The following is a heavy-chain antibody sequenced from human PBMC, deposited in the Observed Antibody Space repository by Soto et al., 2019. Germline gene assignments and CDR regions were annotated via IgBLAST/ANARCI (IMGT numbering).Heavy chain of an antibody. CDR1: GGSFSGYY. CDR2: INHSGST. CDR3: ARGLSPVYGDYVGSYYYYYMEV. Sequence: TSETLSLTCAVYGGSFSGYYWSWIRQPPGKGLEWIGEINHSGSTNYNPSLKSRVTISVDTSKNQFSLKLSSVTAADTAVYYCARGLSPVYGDYVGSYYYYYMEVWGKGTTVTVSS. D-gene: IGHD4-17*01. J-gene: IGHJ6*03. V-gene: IGHV4-34*01.